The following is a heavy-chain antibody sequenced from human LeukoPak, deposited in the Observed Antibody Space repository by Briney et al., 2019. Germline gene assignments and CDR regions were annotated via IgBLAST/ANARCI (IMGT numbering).Heavy chain of an antibody. CDR1: GGSFSDYY. V-gene: IGHV4-34*01. Sequence: PSETLSLTCAVYGGSFSDYYWSWIRQPPGTGLEWIGEINHIGSTSYNPSLKSRVTISVDTSKNQFSLKLSSVTAADTAVYYCARTGGKISSTTEDAFDIWGQGTMVTVSS. D-gene: IGHD5/OR15-5a*01. J-gene: IGHJ3*02. CDR2: INHIGST. CDR3: ARTGGKISSTTEDAFDI.